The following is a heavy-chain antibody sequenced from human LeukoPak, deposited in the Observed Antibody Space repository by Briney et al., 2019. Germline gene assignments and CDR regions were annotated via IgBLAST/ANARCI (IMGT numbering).Heavy chain of an antibody. D-gene: IGHD3-10*01. V-gene: IGHV1-69*13. CDR3: ARGNYYGSGSHTTNWFDP. CDR2: IIPIFGTA. J-gene: IGHJ5*02. CDR1: GGTFSSYA. Sequence: SVRVSCKASGGTFSSYAISWVRQAPGQGLEWMGGIIPIFGTANYAQKFQGRVTITADESTSTAYMELSSLRSEDTAVYYCARGNYYGSGSHTTNWFDPWGQGTLVTVSS.